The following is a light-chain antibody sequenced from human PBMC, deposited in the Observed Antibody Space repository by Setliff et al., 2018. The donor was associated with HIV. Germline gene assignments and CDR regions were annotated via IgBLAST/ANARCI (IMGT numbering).Light chain of an antibody. J-gene: IGLJ2*01. CDR2: EVD. Sequence: HSALTQPASVSGSPGQSITISCTGSSSDVGNTLSVSWYQQNVGEVPKPLIYEVDRRPSGISHRFSGSKSGNTASLTISGLQVEDEADYYCCSYGSGDIWVFGGGTKVTVL. CDR1: SSDVGNTLS. V-gene: IGLV2-23*02. CDR3: CSYGSGDIWV.